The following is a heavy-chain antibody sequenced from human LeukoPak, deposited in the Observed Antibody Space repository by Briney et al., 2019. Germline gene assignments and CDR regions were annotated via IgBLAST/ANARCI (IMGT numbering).Heavy chain of an antibody. Sequence: GGSLRLSCAASGFIVSSDYMSWVRQAPGEGLEWVSVLYTGGRTYYADSAKGRFTISRDDSKNTLYLQMNSLGVEDTAVYYCTRGLGSGTYTDYYMDVWGKGTTVTVSS. V-gene: IGHV3-53*01. CDR2: LYTGGRT. J-gene: IGHJ6*03. CDR1: GFIVSSDY. CDR3: TRGLGSGTYTDYYMDV. D-gene: IGHD3-10*01.